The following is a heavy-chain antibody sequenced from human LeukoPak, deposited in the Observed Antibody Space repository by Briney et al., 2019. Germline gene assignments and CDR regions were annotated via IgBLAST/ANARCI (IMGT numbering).Heavy chain of an antibody. J-gene: IGHJ4*02. D-gene: IGHD5/OR15-5a*01. CDR2: IYSGGST. Sequence: AGGSLRLSCAASGFTVSSNYMSWVRQAPGKGLEWVSVIYSGGSTYYADSVKGRFTISRDNPKNMLHLQMNSLRAEDTAVYYCAKDVHSVYPVTYWGQGTLVTVSS. CDR3: AKDVHSVYPVTY. V-gene: IGHV3-53*01. CDR1: GFTVSSNY.